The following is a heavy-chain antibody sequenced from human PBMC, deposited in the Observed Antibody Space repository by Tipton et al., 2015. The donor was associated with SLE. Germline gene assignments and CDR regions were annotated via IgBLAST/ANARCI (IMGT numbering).Heavy chain of an antibody. CDR2: IYYIGST. D-gene: IGHD3-16*01. J-gene: IGHJ4*02. CDR3: ASTFIRRSLGYFDY. Sequence: TLSLTCTVSGSSISSHYWSWIRQPPRKGLEWIGYIYYIGSTNYNPSLNSRVTISVDPSKNQFSLKLSSVTAADTAVYYCASTFIRRSLGYFDYWGQGTLVTVSS. V-gene: IGHV4-59*11. CDR1: GSSISSHY.